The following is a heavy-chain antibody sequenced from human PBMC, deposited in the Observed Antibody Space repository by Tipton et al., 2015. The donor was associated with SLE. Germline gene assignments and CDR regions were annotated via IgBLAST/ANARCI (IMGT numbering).Heavy chain of an antibody. CDR1: GFTFSDYY. CDR3: AKDRGAAPWYPFDY. D-gene: IGHD6-13*01. V-gene: IGHV3-23*01. Sequence: GSLRLSCEASGFTFSDYYMGWVRQAPGKGLEWVGRIRDRPNTYYGDSVKGRFTISRDNSKNTVYLHMTSLRAEDTAVFYCAKDRGAAPWYPFDYWGQGTLVTVSS. J-gene: IGHJ4*02. CDR2: IRDRPNT.